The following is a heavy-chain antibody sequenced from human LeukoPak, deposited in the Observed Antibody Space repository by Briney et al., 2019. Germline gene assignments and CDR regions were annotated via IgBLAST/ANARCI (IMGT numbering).Heavy chain of an antibody. CDR1: GFTFSSYA. J-gene: IGHJ4*02. CDR3: AKSRVEMATIGFFDY. D-gene: IGHD5-24*01. CDR2: ISGSGGST. V-gene: IGHV3-23*01. Sequence: GGSLRLSCAASGFTFSSYAMSWVRQAPGEGLEWVSAISGSGGSTYYADSVKGRFTISRDNSKNTLYLQMNSLRAEDTAVYYRAKSRVEMATIGFFDYWGQGTLVTVSS.